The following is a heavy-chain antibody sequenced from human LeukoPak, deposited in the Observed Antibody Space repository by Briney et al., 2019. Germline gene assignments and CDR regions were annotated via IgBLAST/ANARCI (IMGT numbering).Heavy chain of an antibody. CDR3: ARRPVLRFLEWLLFAFDY. CDR2: INHSGST. CDR1: GGSFSGYY. D-gene: IGHD3-3*01. J-gene: IGHJ4*02. V-gene: IGHV4-34*01. Sequence: SETLSLTCAVYGGSFSGYYWSWIRQPPGKGLEWIGEINHSGSTNYNPSLKSRVTISVDTSKNQFSLKLSSVTAADTAVYYCARRPVLRFLEWLLFAFDYWGQGTLVTVSS.